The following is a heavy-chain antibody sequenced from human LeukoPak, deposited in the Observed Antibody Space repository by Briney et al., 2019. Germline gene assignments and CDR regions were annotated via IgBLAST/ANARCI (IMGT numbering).Heavy chain of an antibody. CDR1: GYIFTGYY. D-gene: IGHD3-22*01. V-gene: IGHV1-2*02. CDR2: INPNSGDT. CDR3: ASLGRRYDSSGYYLRY. Sequence: ASVKVSCKASGYIFTGYYMRWVRQAPGQGLEWMGWINPNSGDTNYAQKFQGRVTMTRDTSISTAYMELSRLRSNDTAVYYCASLGRRYDSSGYYLRYWGQGTLVTVSS. J-gene: IGHJ4*02.